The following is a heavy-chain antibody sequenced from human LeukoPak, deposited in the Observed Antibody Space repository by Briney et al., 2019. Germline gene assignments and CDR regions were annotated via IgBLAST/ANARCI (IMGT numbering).Heavy chain of an antibody. CDR1: GFTFDDYA. V-gene: IGHV3-9*01. Sequence: GGLVQPGRSLRLSCAASGFTFDDYAMHWVRQAPGKGLEWVSGISWNSGSIGYADSVKGRFTISRDNAKNSLYLQMNSLRADDTAVYYCARDRDFYASGTYYDAFDIWGQGTMVAVSS. CDR3: ARDRDFYASGTYYDAFDI. CDR2: ISWNSGSI. J-gene: IGHJ3*02. D-gene: IGHD3-10*01.